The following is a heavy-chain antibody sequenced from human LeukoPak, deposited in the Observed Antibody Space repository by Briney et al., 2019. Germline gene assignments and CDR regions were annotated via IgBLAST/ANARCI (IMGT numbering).Heavy chain of an antibody. CDR2: IKQDGSEK. CDR1: GFTFSSYW. D-gene: IGHD6-6*01. Sequence: GGSLRLSCAASGFTFSSYWMSWVRQAPGKGLEWVANIKQDGSEKYYVDSVKGRFTISRDNTKNSLYLQMNSLRAEDTAVYYCARDIYSSSSLYYYYMDVWGKGTTVTVSS. CDR3: ARDIYSSSSLYYYYMDV. J-gene: IGHJ6*03. V-gene: IGHV3-7*01.